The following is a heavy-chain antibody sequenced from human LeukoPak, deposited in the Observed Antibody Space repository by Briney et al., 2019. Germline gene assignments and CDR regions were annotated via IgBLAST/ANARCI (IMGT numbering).Heavy chain of an antibody. V-gene: IGHV4-38-2*01. CDR1: RYSISNGYY. CDR2: LYHSDSA. J-gene: IGHJ6*03. Sequence: PSETPSLTCAGSRYSISNGYYWVWIRQPPGRGLEWIGSLYHSDSAYYNTSLRSRVSMSVDTSKNQFSLTLSFVTAADTAVYYCARQHDSYYYYYIDVWGSGTTVTVSS. CDR3: ARQHDSYYYYYIDV.